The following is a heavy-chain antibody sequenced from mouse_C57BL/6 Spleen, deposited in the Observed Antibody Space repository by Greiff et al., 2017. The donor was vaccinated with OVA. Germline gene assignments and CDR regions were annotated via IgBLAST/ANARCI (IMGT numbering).Heavy chain of an antibody. CDR1: GYTFTDYY. D-gene: IGHD2-4*01. V-gene: IGHV1-26*01. J-gene: IGHJ3*01. CDR2: INPNNGGT. Sequence: EVKLQQSGPELVKPGASVKISCKASGYTFTDYYMNWVKQSHGKSLEWIGDINPNNGGTSYNQKFKGKATLTVDKSSSTAYMELRSLTSEDSAVYYCARGGYDYDGGAYWGQGTLVTVSA. CDR3: ARGGYDYDGGAY.